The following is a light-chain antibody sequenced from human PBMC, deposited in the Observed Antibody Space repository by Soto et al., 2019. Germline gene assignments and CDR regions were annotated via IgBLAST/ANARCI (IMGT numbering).Light chain of an antibody. J-gene: IGKJ4*01. CDR1: QSVSSN. Sequence: IMMTQYPATLPVSPGERATLSCRASQSVSSNLAWYQQKPGQAPRFLIYGASTRATGIPARFSGSGSGTEFTLTISSLQPDDFATYYCQQYNSYSGTFGGGTKVDIK. CDR2: GAS. CDR3: QQYNSYSGT. V-gene: IGKV3-15*01.